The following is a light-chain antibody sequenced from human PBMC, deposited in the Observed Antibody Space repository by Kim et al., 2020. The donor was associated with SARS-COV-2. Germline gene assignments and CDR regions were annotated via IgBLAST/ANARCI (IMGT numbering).Light chain of an antibody. J-gene: IGKJ1*01. CDR3: LQYNSYPLT. V-gene: IGKV1-16*02. Sequence: ASVGDRVTITGRASQGISNNLDWFQQKQGKAPKTLVDAASSLQSGDPSKFSGSGSGTNFSLTISSLQPVDFETYYCLQYNSYPLTFGQGTKVDIK. CDR1: QGISNN. CDR2: AAS.